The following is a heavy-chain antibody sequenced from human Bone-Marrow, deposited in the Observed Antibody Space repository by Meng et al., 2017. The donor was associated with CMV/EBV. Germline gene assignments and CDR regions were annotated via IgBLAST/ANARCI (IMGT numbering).Heavy chain of an antibody. D-gene: IGHD1-26*01. CDR3: ARGHGDGVSGFSYYYYGMDV. CDR2: ISYDGTNK. J-gene: IGHJ6*02. CDR1: GFTFSTYA. V-gene: IGHV3-30-3*01. Sequence: GESLKISCAASGFTFSTYAMHWVRQAPDKGLEWVAVISYDGTNKYYADSVKGRFTISRDNAKNTLYLQMNSLRAEDTAVYYCARGHGDGVSGFSYYYYGMDVWGQGTTVTVSS.